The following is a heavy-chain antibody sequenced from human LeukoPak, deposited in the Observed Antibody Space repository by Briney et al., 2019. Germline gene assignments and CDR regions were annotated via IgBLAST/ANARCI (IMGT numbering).Heavy chain of an antibody. CDR2: ISSNSSYI. Sequence: GGSPRLSCAASGFTFSSYSMNWVRQAPGKGLEWVSSISSNSSYIYYADSVKGRFTISRDNAKNSLYLQMNSLRAEDTAVYYCARDDYGDYDYWGQGTLVTVSS. D-gene: IGHD4-17*01. CDR1: GFTFSSYS. CDR3: ARDDYGDYDY. V-gene: IGHV3-21*04. J-gene: IGHJ4*02.